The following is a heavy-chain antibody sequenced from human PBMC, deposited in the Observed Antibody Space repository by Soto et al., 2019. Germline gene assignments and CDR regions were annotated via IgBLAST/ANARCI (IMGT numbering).Heavy chain of an antibody. V-gene: IGHV3-23*01. D-gene: IGHD1-26*01. CDR3: AKRFSDAWEAGMDV. Sequence: EMQVLESRGGLVQPGGSLRLSCAASGFAFSNFHMNWVRQAPGKGLQWVATIGGAGNDIHYADSVEGRFTVSRDNSKNTLHLQMDGLRDDDTAIYYCAKRFSDAWEAGMDVWGQGTTVTVSS. CDR1: GFAFSNFH. J-gene: IGHJ6*02. CDR2: IGGAGNDI.